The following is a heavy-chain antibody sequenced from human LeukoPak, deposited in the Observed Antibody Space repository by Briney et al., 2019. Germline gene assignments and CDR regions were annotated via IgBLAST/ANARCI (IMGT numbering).Heavy chain of an antibody. J-gene: IGHJ5*02. CDR3: ARTLGYCSGGTCYNYFDH. CDR2: VYQRGST. CDR1: GDSIGGYY. D-gene: IGHD2-15*01. V-gene: IGHV4-59*08. Sequence: SETLSLNCTVFGDSIGGYYWSWIRQPPGKGVEWIGYVYQRGSTNYNPSLKSRVLISADRSKNHFSLRLTSVTAADTAVYYCARTLGYCSGGTCYNYFDHWGQGTLVTVSS.